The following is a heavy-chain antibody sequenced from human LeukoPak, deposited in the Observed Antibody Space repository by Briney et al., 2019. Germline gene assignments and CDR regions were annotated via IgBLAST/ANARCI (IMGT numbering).Heavy chain of an antibody. D-gene: IGHD2-2*01. V-gene: IGHV3-48*04. J-gene: IGHJ4*02. CDR1: GFTFSTYS. Sequence: GGSLRLSCAASGFTFSTYSMNWVRQAPGKGLEWVSYISSSSSTIYYAESVTGRFTISRDNAKNTLYLQMNSLRAEDTAVYYCARVHCSGTSCYDHFDYWGQGTLVTVSS. CDR3: ARVHCSGTSCYDHFDY. CDR2: ISSSSSTI.